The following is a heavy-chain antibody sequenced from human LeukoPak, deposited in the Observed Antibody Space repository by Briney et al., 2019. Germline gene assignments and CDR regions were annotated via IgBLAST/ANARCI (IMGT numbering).Heavy chain of an antibody. V-gene: IGHV1-18*04. D-gene: IGHD4-17*01. J-gene: IGHJ4*02. CDR2: ISAYNGNT. CDR3: AREDRDYGDYYY. Sequence: GASVRVSCKASGYTFTSYGISWVRQAPGQGLEWMGWISAYNGNTDYAQKLQGRVTMTTDTSTSAAYMELRSLRSDDTAVYYCAREDRDYGDYYYWGQGTLVTVSS. CDR1: GYTFTSYG.